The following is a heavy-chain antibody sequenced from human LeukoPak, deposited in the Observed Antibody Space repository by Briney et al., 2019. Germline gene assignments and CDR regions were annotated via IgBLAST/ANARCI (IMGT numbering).Heavy chain of an antibody. J-gene: IGHJ6*02. Sequence: GESLKIFCRDSGYSFSNSWIGWVRQVPGKGLEWMAVIYPGDSDTRYSPSFQGQVTISADKSISTAYLQWSSLKASDTAMYYCARRLGGPAAISPWGAYYYYGMDVWGQGTTVTVSS. CDR3: ARRLGGPAAISPWGAYYYYGMDV. V-gene: IGHV5-51*01. CDR2: IYPGDSDT. CDR1: GYSFSNSW. D-gene: IGHD2-2*01.